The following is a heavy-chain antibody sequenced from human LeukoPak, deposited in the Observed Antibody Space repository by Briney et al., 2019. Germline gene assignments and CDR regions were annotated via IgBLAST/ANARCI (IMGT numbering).Heavy chain of an antibody. CDR1: GGSISSYY. CDR2: IYTSGST. Sequence: PSQTLSLTCTASGGSISSYYWSWIRQPAGKGLEWIGRIYTSGSTNYNPSLKSRVTISVDTSKNQFSLKLSSVTAADTAVYYCARGGGGYYASSWFDPWGQGTLVTVSS. J-gene: IGHJ5*02. V-gene: IGHV4-4*07. D-gene: IGHD3-22*01. CDR3: ARGGGGYYASSWFDP.